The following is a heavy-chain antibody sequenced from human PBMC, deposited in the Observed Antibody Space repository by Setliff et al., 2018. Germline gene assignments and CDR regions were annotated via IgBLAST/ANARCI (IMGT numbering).Heavy chain of an antibody. CDR1: GGSISSYY. CDR3: AGRPQNTPMGPCDY. CDR2: IYYSGST. V-gene: IGHV4-59*01. J-gene: IGHJ4*02. D-gene: IGHD5-18*01. Sequence: PSETLSLTCTVSGGSISSYYWSWIRQPPGKGLEWIGYIYYSGSTNYNPSLGSRVTISVDTSKNQFSLMLTSVTAADTAIYYCAGRPQNTPMGPCDYWGQGTLVTVS.